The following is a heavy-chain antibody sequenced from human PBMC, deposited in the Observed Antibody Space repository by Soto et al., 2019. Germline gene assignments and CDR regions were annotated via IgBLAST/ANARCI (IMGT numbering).Heavy chain of an antibody. CDR3: ARGKTTVTILSGYYYYGMDV. CDR1: GGSFSGYY. CDR2: INHSGST. D-gene: IGHD4-17*01. Sequence: SETLSLTCAVYGGSFSGYYWSWIRQPPGKGLEWIGEINHSGSTNYNPSLKSRVTISVDTSKNQFSLKLSSVTAADTAVYYRARGKTTVTILSGYYYYGMDVWGQGTTVTVSS. J-gene: IGHJ6*02. V-gene: IGHV4-34*01.